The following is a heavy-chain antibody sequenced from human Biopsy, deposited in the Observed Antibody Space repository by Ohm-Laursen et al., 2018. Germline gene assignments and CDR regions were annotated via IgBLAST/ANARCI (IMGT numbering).Heavy chain of an antibody. CDR2: ISDDGRNK. CDR1: GFSFSSYG. CDR3: AKDLRNNNWGVEN. V-gene: IGHV3-30*18. D-gene: IGHD7-27*01. J-gene: IGHJ4*02. Sequence: SLRLSCSASGFSFSSYGMHWVRQAPGKGLEWVAVISDDGRNKYYVDSVKSRFTISRDNSKNTLYLQMSNLRAEDTAVFYCAKDLRNNNWGVENWGQGTLVTVSS.